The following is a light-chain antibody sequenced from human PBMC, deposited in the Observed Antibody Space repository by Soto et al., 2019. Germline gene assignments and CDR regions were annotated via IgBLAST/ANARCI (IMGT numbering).Light chain of an antibody. CDR3: QQYYSTNT. CDR1: QSVLYNSNNKNY. J-gene: IGKJ2*01. V-gene: IGKV4-1*01. CDR2: WAS. Sequence: DIVLTQSPDSLAVSLGERATINCKSSQSVLYNSNNKNYLAWYQQKPGQPPKLLIYWASTRESGVPDRFSGSGSGTDFTLTISSLQAEDVAVYYCQQYYSTNTVGQGTKVEIK.